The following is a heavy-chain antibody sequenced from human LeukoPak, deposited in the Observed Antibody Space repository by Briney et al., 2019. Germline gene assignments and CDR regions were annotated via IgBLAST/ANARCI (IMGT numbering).Heavy chain of an antibody. CDR1: GFTFGSYS. CDR3: ATGILGANGAFDI. Sequence: PGGSLRLSCAASGFTFGSYSMNWVRQAPGKGLEWVSYISSVSSSVHYADSVKGRFTISRDNAKNSLYLQMNSLRDEDTAVYYCATGILGANGAFDIWGQGTMVTVSS. CDR2: ISSVSSSV. V-gene: IGHV3-48*02. J-gene: IGHJ3*02. D-gene: IGHD1-26*01.